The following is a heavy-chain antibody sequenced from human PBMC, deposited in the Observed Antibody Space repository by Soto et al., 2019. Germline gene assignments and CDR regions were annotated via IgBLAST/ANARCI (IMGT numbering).Heavy chain of an antibody. CDR1: GYTFTSYY. CDR3: ARDAQIGHGYSAYHTY. Sequence: QVQLVQSGAEVTKPGASVKVSCKASGYTFTSYYIHWVRQAPGQGLEWVGLINPSGASTTYAQKFQGSANMTRDTSTSTVYMELNSLRSEDTAVYFCARDAQIGHGYSAYHTYWGQGTLVTVSS. D-gene: IGHD5-12*01. CDR2: INPSGAST. J-gene: IGHJ4*02. V-gene: IGHV1-46*01.